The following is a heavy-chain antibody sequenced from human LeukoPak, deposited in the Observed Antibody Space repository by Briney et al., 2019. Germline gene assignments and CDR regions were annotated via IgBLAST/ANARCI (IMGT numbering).Heavy chain of an antibody. CDR2: ISGSGGST. Sequence: GGSLRLSCAASGFTFSSYAMSWVRQAPGKGLEWVSAISGSGGSTYYADSVKGRFTISRDNSKNTLYLQLNSLTGEDTAVYSCAKETGWSPLGEDDHWGQGILVSVSS. CDR3: AKETGWSPLGEDDH. V-gene: IGHV3-23*01. J-gene: IGHJ4*02. D-gene: IGHD3-16*01. CDR1: GFTFSSYA.